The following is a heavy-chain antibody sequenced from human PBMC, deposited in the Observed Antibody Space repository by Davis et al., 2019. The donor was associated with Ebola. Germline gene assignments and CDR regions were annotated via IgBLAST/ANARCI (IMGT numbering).Heavy chain of an antibody. CDR2: IYPGDSDT. CDR1: GYTFSNFW. J-gene: IGHJ4*02. V-gene: IGHV5-51*01. D-gene: IGHD4-17*01. CDR3: ARFGEGGDYGDF. Sequence: GESLKISCQASGYTFSNFWIGWVRQMPGQGLEWMGFIYPGDSDTRYNPSFQGQVTISADRSISTAYLQWISLKASDTARYYCARFGEGGDYGDFWGQGTPVTVSS.